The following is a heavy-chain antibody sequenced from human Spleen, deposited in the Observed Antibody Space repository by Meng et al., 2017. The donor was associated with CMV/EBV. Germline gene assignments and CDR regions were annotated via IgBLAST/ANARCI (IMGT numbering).Heavy chain of an antibody. CDR1: GYTFTGYY. V-gene: IGHV1-69*10. D-gene: IGHD3-3*01. J-gene: IGHJ3*02. CDR2: IIPILGMA. Sequence: SVKVSCKASGYTFTGYYMHWVRQAPGQGLEWMGGIIPILGMANYAQKFQGRVTITTDESTSTAYMELSSLRSEDTAVYYCARFITIFGVAQDAFDIWGQGTMVTVSS. CDR3: ARFITIFGVAQDAFDI.